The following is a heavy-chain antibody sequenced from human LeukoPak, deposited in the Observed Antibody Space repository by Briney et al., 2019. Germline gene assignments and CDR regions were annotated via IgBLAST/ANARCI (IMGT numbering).Heavy chain of an antibody. CDR3: ARGRGASSSWYNWFDP. CDR1: GGSISSYY. CDR2: IYTSGST. Sequence: SETLSLTCTVSGGSISSYYWSWIRQPAGKGLEWIGRIYTSGSTNYNPSLKSRVTMSVDTSKNQFSLKLSSVTAADTAVYYCARGRGASSSWYNWFDPWGQGTLVTVSS. D-gene: IGHD6-13*01. J-gene: IGHJ5*02. V-gene: IGHV4-4*07.